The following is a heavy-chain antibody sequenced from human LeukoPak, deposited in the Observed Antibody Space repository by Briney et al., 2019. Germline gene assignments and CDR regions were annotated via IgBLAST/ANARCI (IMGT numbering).Heavy chain of an antibody. CDR2: IYTSGTT. J-gene: IGHJ4*02. D-gene: IGHD1-26*01. V-gene: IGHV3-53*01. CDR3: ARRSGSTNDY. Sequence: GGALRLSCAASGLIVSRNYMSWVGQAPGKGVEGVSVIYTSGTTYYADSVKGRFTISRDNSKNTLYLQMNSLRAEDTAVYYCARRSGSTNDYWGQGTLSPSPQ. CDR1: GLIVSRNY.